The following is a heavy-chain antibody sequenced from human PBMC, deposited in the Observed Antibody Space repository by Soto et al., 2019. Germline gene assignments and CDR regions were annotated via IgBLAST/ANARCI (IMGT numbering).Heavy chain of an antibody. CDR3: ARDRRFYYGLDV. CDR1: GDSISNYY. CDR2: IYNSGTT. V-gene: IGHV4-59*01. D-gene: IGHD6-6*01. J-gene: IGHJ6*02. Sequence: SETLSLTCTVSGDSISNYYWSWIRQPPGKGLEWIGYIYNSGTTNSNPSLKSRVTMSEDTSKNQFSLKLTSVTAADTAVYYCARDRRFYYGLDVWGQGATVTVSS.